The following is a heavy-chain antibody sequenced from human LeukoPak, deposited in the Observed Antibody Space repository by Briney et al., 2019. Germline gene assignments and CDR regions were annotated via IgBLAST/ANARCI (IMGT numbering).Heavy chain of an antibody. Sequence: GGSLRLYCAASGFTFSSYSMNWVRQAPGKGLEWVSSISSSSSYIYYADSVKGRFTISRDNAKNSLYLQMNSLRAEDTAVYYCARDNIVVVPAAMTAHNWFDPCGQGTLVTVSS. CDR2: ISSSSSYI. CDR1: GFTFSSYS. CDR3: ARDNIVVVPAAMTAHNWFDP. V-gene: IGHV3-21*01. D-gene: IGHD2-2*01. J-gene: IGHJ5*02.